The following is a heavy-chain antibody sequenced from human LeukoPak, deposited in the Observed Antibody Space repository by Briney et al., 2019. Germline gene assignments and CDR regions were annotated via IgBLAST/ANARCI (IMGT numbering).Heavy chain of an antibody. CDR2: INPNSGGT. J-gene: IGHJ4*02. Sequence: ASVKVSCKASGYTFTSYDINWVRQATGQGLEWMGWINPNSGGTNYAQKFQGRVTMTRDTSISTAYMELSRLRSDDTAVYYCARGREYYYDSSGYYAHYWGQGTLVTVSS. D-gene: IGHD3-22*01. V-gene: IGHV1-2*02. CDR3: ARGREYYYDSSGYYAHY. CDR1: GYTFTSYD.